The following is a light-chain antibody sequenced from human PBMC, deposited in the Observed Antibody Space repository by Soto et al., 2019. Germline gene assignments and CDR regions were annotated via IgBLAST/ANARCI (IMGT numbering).Light chain of an antibody. J-gene: IGLJ2*01. V-gene: IGLV1-40*01. Sequence: QSVLTQPPSVPGAPGQRVTISCTGSSSNIGAGYDVHWYQQLPGTAPKLLIYGNSNRPSGVPDRFSGSKSGTSASLAITGLQAEDEADYYCQSYDSSLSEGVFGGGTKLTVL. CDR1: SSNIGAGYD. CDR2: GNS. CDR3: QSYDSSLSEGV.